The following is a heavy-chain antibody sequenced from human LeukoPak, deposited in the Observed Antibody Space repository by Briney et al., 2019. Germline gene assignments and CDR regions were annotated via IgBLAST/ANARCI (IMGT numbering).Heavy chain of an antibody. CDR2: IPYDGSNK. D-gene: IGHD6-13*01. J-gene: IGHJ4*02. V-gene: IGHV3-30-3*01. CDR3: ARDREISIAAAGTPFDY. Sequence: PGRSLRLSCAASGFTFSSYAMHWVRQAPGKGLEWVAVIPYDGSNKYYADSVKGRFTISRDNSKNTLYLQMNSLRAEDTAVYYCARDREISIAAAGTPFDYWGQGTLVTVSS. CDR1: GFTFSSYA.